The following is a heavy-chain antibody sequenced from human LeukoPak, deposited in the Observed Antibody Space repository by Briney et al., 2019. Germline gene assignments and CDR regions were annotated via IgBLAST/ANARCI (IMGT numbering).Heavy chain of an antibody. CDR2: ITGSGTYI. Sequence: PGGSLRLSCAASRFTFSSYSMNWVRHAPGKGLEWVSSITGSGTYIYYADSVKGRFTISRDNAKNSLYLQMNSLRAEDTAVYYCARARTGGTWSFDPWGQGTLVTVSS. V-gene: IGHV3-21*01. CDR1: RFTFSSYS. J-gene: IGHJ5*02. CDR3: ARARTGGTWSFDP. D-gene: IGHD2-15*01.